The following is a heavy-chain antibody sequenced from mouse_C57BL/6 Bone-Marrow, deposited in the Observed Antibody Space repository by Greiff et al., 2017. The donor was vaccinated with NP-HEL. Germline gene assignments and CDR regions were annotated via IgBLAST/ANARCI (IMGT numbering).Heavy chain of an antibody. CDR2: IYPGDGDT. D-gene: IGHD1-1*01. J-gene: IGHJ2*01. CDR1: GYAFSSSW. Sequence: VQLQQSGPELVKPGASVKISCKASGYAFSSSWMNWVKQRPGKGLEWIGRIYPGDGDTNYNGKFKGKATLTADKSSSTAYMQLSSLTSEDSAVYFCARPYGSSSYFDYWGQGTTLTVSS. V-gene: IGHV1-82*01. CDR3: ARPYGSSSYFDY.